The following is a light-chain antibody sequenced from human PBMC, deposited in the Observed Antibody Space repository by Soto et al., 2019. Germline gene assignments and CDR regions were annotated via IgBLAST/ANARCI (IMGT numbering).Light chain of an antibody. Sequence: DIQMTQSPSSLSASVGDRVTITCRASQGISSYLNWYQQKPGKAPKLLIYAASSLQSGVPSRFSGSGSATDFTLTISSLQPEDFATYYCQQSYGTPLTFGGGTKVEIK. V-gene: IGKV1-39*01. CDR1: QGISSY. J-gene: IGKJ4*01. CDR3: QQSYGTPLT. CDR2: AAS.